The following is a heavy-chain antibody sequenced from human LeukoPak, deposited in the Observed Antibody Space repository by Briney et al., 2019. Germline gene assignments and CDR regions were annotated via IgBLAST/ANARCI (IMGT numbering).Heavy chain of an antibody. CDR2: IYYSGST. CDR3: ARALAAAATKGYYYYYYYMDV. V-gene: IGHV4-59*12. J-gene: IGHJ6*03. D-gene: IGHD6-13*01. CDR1: GGSISSYY. Sequence: SETLSLTCTVSGGSISSYYWSWIRQPPGKGLEWIGYIYYSGSTNYNPSLKSRVTMSVDTSKNQFSLKLSSVTAADTAVYYCARALAAAATKGYYYYYYYMDVWGKGTTVTVSS.